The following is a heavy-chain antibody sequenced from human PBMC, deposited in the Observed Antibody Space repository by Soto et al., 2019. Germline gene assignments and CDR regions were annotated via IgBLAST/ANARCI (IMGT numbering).Heavy chain of an antibody. CDR3: SALGV. CDR2: IKSKTDGGTT. CDR1: GFNFINAW. V-gene: IGHV3-15*07. Sequence: EVQLVESGGGLVEPGGSLRLSCAASGFNFINAWMHWVRQAPGKGLEWVGRIKSKTDGGTTDYAAPVQGRFIISRDDSKNTLYLQINRLKMEDTAVYYCSALGVWGQGTTVTVSS. J-gene: IGHJ6*02. D-gene: IGHD1-26*01.